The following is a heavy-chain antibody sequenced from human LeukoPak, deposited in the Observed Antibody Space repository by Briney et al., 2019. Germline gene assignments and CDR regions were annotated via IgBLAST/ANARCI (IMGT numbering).Heavy chain of an antibody. CDR2: IYYSGST. D-gene: IGHD6-19*01. J-gene: IGHJ5*02. V-gene: IGHV4-39*01. CDR1: GGSISSSSYY. Sequence: SETLSLTCTVSGGSISSSSYYWGWIRQPPGKGLEWMGTIYYSGSTYYNPSLKSRVTISVDTSKNQFSLKLSSVTAADTAVYYCACIYGYSSGWYRANAAQNWFDPWGQGTLVTVSS. CDR3: ACIYGYSSGWYRANAAQNWFDP.